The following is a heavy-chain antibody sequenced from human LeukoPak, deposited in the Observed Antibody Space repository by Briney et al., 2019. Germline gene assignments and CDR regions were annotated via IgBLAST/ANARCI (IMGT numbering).Heavy chain of an antibody. J-gene: IGHJ4*02. D-gene: IGHD3-10*01. Sequence: GASVKVSCKASGGTFSSYAMSWVRQAPGQGLEWMGRIIPILGVANYAQKFQGRVTITADKSTSTAYMELSSLRSEDTAVYYCARDHFRFGESPHDYWGQGTLVTVSS. V-gene: IGHV1-69*04. CDR2: IIPILGVA. CDR3: ARDHFRFGESPHDY. CDR1: GGTFSSYA.